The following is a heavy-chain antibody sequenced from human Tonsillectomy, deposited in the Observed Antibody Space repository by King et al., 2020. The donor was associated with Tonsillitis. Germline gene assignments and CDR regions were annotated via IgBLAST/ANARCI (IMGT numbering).Heavy chain of an antibody. CDR3: ASYRQTVTSWDY. CDR2: ISSSSSTT. V-gene: IGHV3-48*04. D-gene: IGHD4-17*01. CDR1: GFTFSSYG. J-gene: IGHJ4*02. Sequence: VQLAESGGGLIRPGGSLRLSCAASGFTFSSYGMNWVRQAPGKGLEWVSYISSSSSTTYYADSVKGRFTISRDNAKNSLYLQMNSLRAEDTAVYYCASYRQTVTSWDYWGQGTLVTVSS.